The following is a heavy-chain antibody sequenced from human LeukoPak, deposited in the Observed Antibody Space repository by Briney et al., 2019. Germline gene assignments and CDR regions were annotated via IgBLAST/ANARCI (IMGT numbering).Heavy chain of an antibody. CDR2: INWNGGTT. V-gene: IGHV3-20*04. CDR1: GFTFNDYG. Sequence: GGSLRLSCAASGFTFNDYGMSWVRQGPGKGLEWVSGINWNGGTTGYADSVRGRFTISRDNAKNSLYLQMNSLRAEDTALYYCARDKHYYDSSKYVWGQGTLVNVSS. D-gene: IGHD3-22*01. J-gene: IGHJ4*02. CDR3: ARDKHYYDSSKYV.